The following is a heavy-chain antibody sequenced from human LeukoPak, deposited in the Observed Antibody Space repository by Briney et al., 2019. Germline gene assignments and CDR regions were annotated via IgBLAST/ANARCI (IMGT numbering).Heavy chain of an antibody. CDR1: GFTFSSYG. CDR3: ATGTLTTVTTRASFDY. V-gene: IGHV3-30*02. J-gene: IGHJ4*02. Sequence: QPGGSLRLSYAASGFTFSSYGMHWVRQAPGKGLGWVAFIRYDGSNKYYADSVKGRFTISRDNSKDTLYLQMNSLRAEDTAVYYCATGTLTTVTTRASFDYWGQGTLVTVSS. D-gene: IGHD4-11*01. CDR2: IRYDGSNK.